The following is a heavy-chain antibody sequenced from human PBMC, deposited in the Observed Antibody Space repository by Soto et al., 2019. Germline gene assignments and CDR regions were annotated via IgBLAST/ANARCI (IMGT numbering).Heavy chain of an antibody. CDR1: GFTFSNFE. J-gene: IGHJ6*02. Sequence: EVQLVESGGNLVQPGGSLRLSCAASGFTFSNFEMHWVRQDPGKGLEWVSYINTAGSTKYYAESVKGRFTISRDNARNSLFLQMNSLRAEDTAVYYCARAECSSPDCLTAYYSYGLDVWGQGSTVTVSS. CDR3: ARAECSSPDCLTAYYSYGLDV. D-gene: IGHD3-9*01. V-gene: IGHV3-48*03. CDR2: INTAGSTK.